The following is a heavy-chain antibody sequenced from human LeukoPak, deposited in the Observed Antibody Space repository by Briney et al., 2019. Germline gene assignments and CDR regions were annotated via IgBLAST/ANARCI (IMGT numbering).Heavy chain of an antibody. CDR2: IKQDGSEK. CDR3: AREVTVVPAAILSYYYYMDV. J-gene: IGHJ6*03. D-gene: IGHD2-2*02. V-gene: IGHV3-7*01. CDR1: GFTFSSYW. Sequence: GGSLRLSCAASGFTFSSYWMSWVRQAPGKGLEWVANIKQDGSEKYYVDSVKGRFTISRDNAKNSLYLQMNSLRAEDTAVYYCAREVTVVPAAILSYYYYMDVWGKGTTVTVSS.